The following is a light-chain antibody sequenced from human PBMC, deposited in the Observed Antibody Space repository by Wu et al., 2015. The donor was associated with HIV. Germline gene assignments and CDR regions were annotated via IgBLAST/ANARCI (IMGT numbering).Light chain of an antibody. CDR1: QSVSSSY. J-gene: IGKJ2*03. CDR2: GAS. Sequence: EIVLTQSPGTLSLSPGERVTLSCRASQSVSSSYLAWYQQKPGQAPRLLIYGASSRAAGIPDRFRGSGSGTDFTLTVNRLEPEDFAVYYCQQYGSSPYSFGQGTKLEIK. V-gene: IGKV3-20*01. CDR3: QQYGSSPYS.